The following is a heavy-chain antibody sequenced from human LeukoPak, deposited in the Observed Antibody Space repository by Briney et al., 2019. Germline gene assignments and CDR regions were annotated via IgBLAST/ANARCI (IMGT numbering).Heavy chain of an antibody. CDR1: GYSISTNYY. D-gene: IGHD3-16*01. V-gene: IGHV4-38-2*02. CDR3: TRGAGWLIDY. Sequence: SETLSLTCTVSGYSISTNYYWGWIRQPPGKGLEWIESIYHSGTSYYSPSLKSRVTISVDTSKNQFSLKLNSLTTADTAVYYCTRGAGWLIDYWGQGILVTVSS. CDR2: IYHSGTS. J-gene: IGHJ4*02.